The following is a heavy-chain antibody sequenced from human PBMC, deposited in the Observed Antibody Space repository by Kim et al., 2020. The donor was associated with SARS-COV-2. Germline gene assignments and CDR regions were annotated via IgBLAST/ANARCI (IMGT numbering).Heavy chain of an antibody. Sequence: SETLSLTCTVSGGSISSSSYYWGWIRQPPGKGLEWIGSIYYSGSTYYNPSLKSRVTISVDTSKNQFSLKLSSVTAADTAVYYCVRQARRGHIVARHDWFDPWGQGTLVTVSS. CDR2: IYYSGST. V-gene: IGHV4-39*01. CDR1: GGSISSSSYY. D-gene: IGHD2-15*01. J-gene: IGHJ5*02. CDR3: VRQARRGHIVARHDWFDP.